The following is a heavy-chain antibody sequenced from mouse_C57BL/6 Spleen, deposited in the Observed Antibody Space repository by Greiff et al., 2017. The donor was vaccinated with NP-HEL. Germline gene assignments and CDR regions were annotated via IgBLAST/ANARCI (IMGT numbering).Heavy chain of an antibody. CDR3: ARWDSITTVVAKEAWFAY. Sequence: EVQLQQSGPELVKPGASVKISCKASGYTFTDYYMNWVKQSHGKSLEWIGDINPNNGGTSYNQKFKGKATLTVDKSSSTAYMELRSLTSEDSAVYYCARWDSITTVVAKEAWFAYWGQGTLVTVSA. CDR1: GYTFTDYY. J-gene: IGHJ3*01. D-gene: IGHD1-1*01. CDR2: INPNNGGT. V-gene: IGHV1-26*01.